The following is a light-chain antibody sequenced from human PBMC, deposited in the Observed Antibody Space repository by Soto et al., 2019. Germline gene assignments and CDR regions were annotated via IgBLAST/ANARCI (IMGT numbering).Light chain of an antibody. J-gene: IGKJ5*01. Sequence: DIQMTQSPSSLSASVGDRVTITCQASQDIRNYLNWYQQKPGKAPKLLIYDASNLETGVPSRFSGSGSGTDFTFTISSLQPEDIATYYCQQYDKGITFGQGTRLEIK. V-gene: IGKV1-33*01. CDR1: QDIRNY. CDR2: DAS. CDR3: QQYDKGIT.